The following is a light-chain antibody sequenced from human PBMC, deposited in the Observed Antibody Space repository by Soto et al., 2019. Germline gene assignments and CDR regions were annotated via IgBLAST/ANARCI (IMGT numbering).Light chain of an antibody. J-gene: IGKJ1*01. CDR3: QHYYNYPWT. V-gene: IGKV1-8*01. CDR1: QDIHND. Sequence: AVLLTQSPSSFSASPGDRATITCRASQDIHNDLAWYQQVPGKAPKLLLYAAAIVKTGVPSRFSGSGSGTALTLTIDGLQSEDLATYFCQHYYNYPWTFGQGTTVE. CDR2: AAA.